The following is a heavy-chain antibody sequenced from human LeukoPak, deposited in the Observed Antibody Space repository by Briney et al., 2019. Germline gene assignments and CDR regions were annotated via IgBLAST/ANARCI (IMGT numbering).Heavy chain of an antibody. Sequence: SQTLSLTCTVSGGSISSGNYYWSWIRLPAGKGLEWIGRIYASGITKYNPSLKSRVTISVDTSKNQFSLNLSSVTAVDTAVYYCARKTDAKSYYPDWGQGTLVTVSS. D-gene: IGHD3-10*01. V-gene: IGHV4-61*02. CDR1: GGSISSGNYY. J-gene: IGHJ4*02. CDR3: ARKTDAKSYYPD. CDR2: IYASGIT.